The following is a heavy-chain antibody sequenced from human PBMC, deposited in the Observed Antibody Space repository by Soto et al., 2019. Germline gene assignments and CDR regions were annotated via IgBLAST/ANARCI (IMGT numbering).Heavy chain of an antibody. J-gene: IGHJ5*02. Sequence: GESLKISCNGSEYSFANQWIGWVRQMPGKGLEWVGIISPDTSRTLYSPSLQGQVTISVDKSISTVYLQWNSLKASDTAMYYCTKRLKDVSKQSPWLDTWGQGTLVTV. V-gene: IGHV5-51*01. CDR1: EYSFANQW. CDR2: ISPDTSRT. CDR3: TKRLKDVSKQSPWLDT.